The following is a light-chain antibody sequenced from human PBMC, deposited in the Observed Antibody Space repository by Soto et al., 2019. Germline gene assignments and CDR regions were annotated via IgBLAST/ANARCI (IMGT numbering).Light chain of an antibody. CDR3: CSYAGSSTLYV. J-gene: IGLJ1*01. CDR2: EGS. V-gene: IGLV2-23*01. CDR1: SSDVGSYNL. Sequence: QSALTQPASVSGSPGQSITISCTGTSSDVGSYNLVSWYQQHPGKAPKLMIYEGSKRPSGVSNRFSGSKSGNTASLTISGLQAEDEADYYCCSYAGSSTLYVLGTGTKVNVL.